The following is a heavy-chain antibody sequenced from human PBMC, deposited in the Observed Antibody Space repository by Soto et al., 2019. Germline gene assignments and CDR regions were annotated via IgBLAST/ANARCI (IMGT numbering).Heavy chain of an antibody. CDR2: IYSGGST. D-gene: IGHD4-17*01. CDR1: GFTVSSNY. Sequence: GGSLRLSCAASGFTVSSNYMSWVRQAPGKGLEWVSVIYSGGSTYYADSVKGRFTISRHNSKNTLYLQMNSLRAEDTAVYYCARRSPTVTTSYYYYMDVWGKGTTVTVSS. V-gene: IGHV3-53*04. J-gene: IGHJ6*03. CDR3: ARRSPTVTTSYYYYMDV.